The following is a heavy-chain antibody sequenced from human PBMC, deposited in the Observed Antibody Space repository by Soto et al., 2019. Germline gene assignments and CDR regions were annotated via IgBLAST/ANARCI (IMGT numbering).Heavy chain of an antibody. CDR1: GGSFSGYY. V-gene: IGHV4-34*01. Sequence: PSETLSLTCAVYGGSFSGYYWSWIRQPPGKGLEWIGEINHSGSTNYNPSLKSRVTISVDTSKNQFSLKLSSVTAADTAVYYCARGPYYYDSSGYYRRWGQGTLVTVSS. CDR2: INHSGST. D-gene: IGHD3-22*01. CDR3: ARGPYYYDSSGYYRR. J-gene: IGHJ4*02.